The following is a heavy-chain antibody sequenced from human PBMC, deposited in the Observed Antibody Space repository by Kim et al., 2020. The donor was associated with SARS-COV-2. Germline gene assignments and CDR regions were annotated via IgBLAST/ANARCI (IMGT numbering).Heavy chain of an antibody. V-gene: IGHV2-5*02. J-gene: IGHJ3*02. Sequence: SGPTLVNPTQTLTLTCTFSGFSLSTSGVGVGWIRQPPGKALEWLALIYWDDDKRYSPSLKSRLTITKDTSKNQVVLTMTNMDPVDTATYYCAHSSYLYGSGGNDAFDIWGQGTMVTVSS. CDR3: AHSSYLYGSGGNDAFDI. CDR2: IYWDDDK. CDR1: GFSLSTSGVG. D-gene: IGHD3-10*01.